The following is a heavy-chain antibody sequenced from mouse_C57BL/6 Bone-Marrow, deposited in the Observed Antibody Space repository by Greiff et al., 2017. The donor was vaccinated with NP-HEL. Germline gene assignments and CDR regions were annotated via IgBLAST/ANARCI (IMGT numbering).Heavy chain of an antibody. CDR1: GFTFSDYG. Sequence: EVKLMESGGGLVKPGGSLKLSCAASGFTFSDYGMHWVRQAPEKGLEWVAYISSGSSTIYYADTVKGRFTISRDNAKNTLFLQMTSLRSEDTAMYYCATGSSLDWFAYWGQGTLVTVSA. V-gene: IGHV5-17*01. D-gene: IGHD1-1*01. J-gene: IGHJ3*01. CDR3: ATGSSLDWFAY. CDR2: ISSGSSTI.